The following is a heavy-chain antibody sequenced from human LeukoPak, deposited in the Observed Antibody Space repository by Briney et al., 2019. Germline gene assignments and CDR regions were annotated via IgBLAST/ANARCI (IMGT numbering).Heavy chain of an antibody. CDR3: AGDLGSGWYPY. J-gene: IGHJ4*02. CDR2: IKQDGSEK. CDR1: GFTFSSYW. Sequence: GGSLRLSCAASGFTFSSYWMSWVRQAPGKGLEWVANIKQDGSEKYYVDSVKGRFTISRDNAKNSLYLQMNSLRVEDTAVYYCAGDLGSGWYPYWGQGTLVTVSS. V-gene: IGHV3-7*01. D-gene: IGHD6-19*01.